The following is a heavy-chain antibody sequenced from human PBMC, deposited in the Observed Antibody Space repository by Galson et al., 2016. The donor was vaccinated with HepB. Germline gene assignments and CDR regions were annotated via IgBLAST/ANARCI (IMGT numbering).Heavy chain of an antibody. CDR3: AREEKRMATIRGWGFDP. V-gene: IGHV1-69*13. J-gene: IGHJ5*02. D-gene: IGHD5-24*01. CDR1: GGTFSNYA. Sequence: SVKVSCKVSGGTFSNYAISWVRQAPGQGLEWMGGIIPIFATANYAQKVQGRVKITADESTSTAYMELSSLKSEDTAVYYCAREEKRMATIRGWGFDPWGQGTEVTVSS. CDR2: IIPIFATA.